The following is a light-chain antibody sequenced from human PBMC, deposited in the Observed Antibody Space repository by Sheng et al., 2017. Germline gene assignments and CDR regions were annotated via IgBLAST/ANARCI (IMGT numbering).Light chain of an antibody. J-gene: IGKJ3*01. CDR1: QSISSY. Sequence: DIQMTQSPSSLSASVGDRVTITCRASQSISSYLNWYQQRPGKAPKLLIYAASNLQSGVPSRFSGSGSGTEFTLTISSLQPEDFATYYCQQSYSTLTFGPGTKVDIK. CDR2: AAS. V-gene: IGKV1-39*01. CDR3: QQSYSTLT.